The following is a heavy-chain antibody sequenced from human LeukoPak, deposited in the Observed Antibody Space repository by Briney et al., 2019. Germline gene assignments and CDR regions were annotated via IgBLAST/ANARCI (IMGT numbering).Heavy chain of an antibody. V-gene: IGHV4-34*01. D-gene: IGHD5-18*01. CDR1: GGSFSCYY. J-gene: IGHJ6*03. Sequence: ETLSLTCAVYGGSFSCYYWSWIRQPPGKGLEWIGEINHSGSTNYNPSLKSRVTISVDTSKNQFSLKLSSVTAADTAVYYCASGRIQLPTRPYYYYYMDVWGKGTTVTVSS. CDR3: ASGRIQLPTRPYYYYYMDV. CDR2: INHSGST.